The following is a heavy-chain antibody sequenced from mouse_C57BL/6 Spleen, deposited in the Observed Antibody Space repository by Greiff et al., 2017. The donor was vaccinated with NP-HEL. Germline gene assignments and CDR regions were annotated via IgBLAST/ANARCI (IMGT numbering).Heavy chain of an antibody. CDR2: INPSSGYT. Sequence: QVQLKQSGAELARPGASVKMSCKASGYTFTSYTMHWVKQRPGQGLEWIGYINPSSGYTKYNQKFKDKATLTADKSSSTAYMQLSSLTSEDSAVYYCARYDYDGYAMDYWGQGTSVTVSS. D-gene: IGHD2-4*01. CDR1: GYTFTSYT. V-gene: IGHV1-4*01. CDR3: ARYDYDGYAMDY. J-gene: IGHJ4*01.